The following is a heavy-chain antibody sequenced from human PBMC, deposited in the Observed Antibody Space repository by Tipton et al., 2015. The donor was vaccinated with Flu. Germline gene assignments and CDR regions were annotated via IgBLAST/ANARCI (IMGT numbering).Heavy chain of an antibody. V-gene: IGHV3-33*01. Sequence: QVQLVQSGGGVVHPGRSLRLSCAASGFTFSSYAMHWVRQAPGKGLEWVAVIWYDGSNKYYADSVKGRFTISRDNSKNTLYLQMNSLRAEDTAVYYCARGYDILTDGGGYFDYWGQGTLVTVSS. D-gene: IGHD3-9*01. CDR2: IWYDGSNK. CDR3: ARGYDILTDGGGYFDY. J-gene: IGHJ4*02. CDR1: GFTFSSYA.